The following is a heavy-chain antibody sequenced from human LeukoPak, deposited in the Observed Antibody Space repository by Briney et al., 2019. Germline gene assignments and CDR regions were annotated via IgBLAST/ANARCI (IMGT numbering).Heavy chain of an antibody. CDR2: IKQDGSEK. J-gene: IGHJ4*02. Sequence: PGGSLRLSCAASGFTFSSYWMSWVRQAPGKGLEWVANIKQDGSEKYYVDSVKGRFTISRDNAKNSLYLQMNSLTAEDTAVYYCARDLLVVMVRGGLDFWGQGTLVTVSS. CDR3: ARDLLVVMVRGGLDF. V-gene: IGHV3-7*03. D-gene: IGHD3-10*01. CDR1: GFTFSSYW.